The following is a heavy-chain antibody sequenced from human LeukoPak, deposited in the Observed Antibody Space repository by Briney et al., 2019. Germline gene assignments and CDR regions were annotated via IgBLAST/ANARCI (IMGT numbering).Heavy chain of an antibody. J-gene: IGHJ6*02. CDR3: ASLYSSSWYPNDYYYYGMDV. V-gene: IGHV4-59*08. CDR2: IYYSGST. D-gene: IGHD6-13*01. Sequence: PSETLSLTCTVSGGSISSYYWSWIRQPPGKGLEWIGYIYYSGSTNYNPSLKSRVTISVDTSKNQFSLQLGSVTAADTAVYYCASLYSSSWYPNDYYYYGMDVWGQGTTVTVSS. CDR1: GGSISSYY.